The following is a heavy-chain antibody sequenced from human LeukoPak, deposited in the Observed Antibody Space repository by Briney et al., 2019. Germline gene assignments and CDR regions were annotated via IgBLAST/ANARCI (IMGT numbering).Heavy chain of an antibody. D-gene: IGHD3-22*01. CDR2: IYYSGST. V-gene: IGHV4-38-2*02. J-gene: IGHJ2*01. CDR3: ARVDYYDSSGYYSNWYFDL. Sequence: PSETLSLTCTVSGYSISSGYYWGWIRQPPGKGLEWIGSIYYSGSTYYNPSLKSRVTISVDTSKNQFSLKLSSVTAADTAVYYCARVDYYDSSGYYSNWYFDLWGRGTLVTVSS. CDR1: GYSISSGYY.